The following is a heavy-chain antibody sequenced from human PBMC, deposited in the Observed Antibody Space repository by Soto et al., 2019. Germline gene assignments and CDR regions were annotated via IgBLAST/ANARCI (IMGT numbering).Heavy chain of an antibody. J-gene: IGHJ6*02. Sequence: QVQLVQSGAEVKKPGSSAKVSCKASGGTFSSYAISWVRQAPGQGLEWMGGIIPIFGTPNYAQKFQGRVTITADESTSTAYMELSSLRSEDTAVYYCASSRKDYYYYGMDVWGQGTTVTVSS. D-gene: IGHD6-13*01. V-gene: IGHV1-69*12. CDR1: GGTFSSYA. CDR2: IIPIFGTP. CDR3: ASSRKDYYYYGMDV.